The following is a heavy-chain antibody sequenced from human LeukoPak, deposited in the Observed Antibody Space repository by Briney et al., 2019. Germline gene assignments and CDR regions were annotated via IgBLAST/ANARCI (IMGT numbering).Heavy chain of an antibody. CDR2: INHSGST. J-gene: IGHJ5*02. V-gene: IGHV4-34*01. CDR1: GGSFSGYY. D-gene: IGHD3-9*01. Sequence: MTSETLSLTCAVYGGSFSGYYWSWIRQPPGKGLEWIGEINHSGSTNYNPSLKSRVTISVDTSKNQFSLKLSSVTAADTAVYYCARGLGRYFDWLFGNRFDPWGQGTLVTVSS. CDR3: ARGLGRYFDWLFGNRFDP.